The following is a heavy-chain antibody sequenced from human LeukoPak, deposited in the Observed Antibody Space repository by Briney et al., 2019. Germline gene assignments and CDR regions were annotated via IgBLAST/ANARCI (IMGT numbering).Heavy chain of an antibody. Sequence: GGSLRLSCATSGFSFGSYWMDWVRQAPGKGLEWVANINQDGSVKNYVDSVKGRFTISRDNAKNTLYLQMNSLRDEDTATYYCTRYYDNSGYTDYWGQGTLVTVSS. V-gene: IGHV3-7*01. J-gene: IGHJ4*02. CDR1: GFSFGSYW. CDR3: TRYYDNSGYTDY. D-gene: IGHD3-22*01. CDR2: INQDGSVK.